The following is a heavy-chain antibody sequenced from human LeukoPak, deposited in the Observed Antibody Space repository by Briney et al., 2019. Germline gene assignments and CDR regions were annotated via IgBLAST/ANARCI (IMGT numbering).Heavy chain of an antibody. CDR2: MSGSGDHI. V-gene: IGHV3-23*01. CDR1: GLSFSSQA. D-gene: IGHD6-13*01. J-gene: IGHJ3*02. CDR3: ARVPGGMDAFDI. Sequence: GGSLRLSCAASGLSFSSQAMTWVRQAPGKGLEWVSGMSGSGDHIYYADSVKGRFTISRDNSRDTLYLQMNRLRAEDTAVYYCARVPGGMDAFDIWGQGTMVTVSS.